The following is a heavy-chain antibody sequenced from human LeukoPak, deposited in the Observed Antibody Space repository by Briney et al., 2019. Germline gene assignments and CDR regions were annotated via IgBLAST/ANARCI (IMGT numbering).Heavy chain of an antibody. CDR3: ASDRPYGSGSPWY. CDR2: INPNSGGT. J-gene: IGHJ4*02. D-gene: IGHD3-10*01. V-gene: IGHV1-2*02. Sequence: ASVKVSCKASGYTFTGYYMHWVRQAPGQGLEWMGWINPNSGGTNYAQKFQGRVTMNRDTSISTAYMELSRLRSDDTAVYYCASDRPYGSGSPWYWGQGTVVTVSS. CDR1: GYTFTGYY.